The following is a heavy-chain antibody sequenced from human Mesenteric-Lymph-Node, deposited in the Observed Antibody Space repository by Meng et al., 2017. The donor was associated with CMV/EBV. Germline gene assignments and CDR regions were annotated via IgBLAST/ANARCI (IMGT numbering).Heavy chain of an antibody. CDR1: GFTFSDYY. J-gene: IGHJ6*02. D-gene: IGHD3-9*01. CDR2: ISSGGSTI. Sequence: GGSLRLSCVASGFTFSDYYMSWIRQAPGKGLEWLSYISSGGSTIYYADSVKGRFTISRDNAKNSLFLQMNSLRAEDTAVYYCARDDILTAYPLPDVWGQGTTVTVSS. CDR3: ARDDILTAYPLPDV. V-gene: IGHV3-11*01.